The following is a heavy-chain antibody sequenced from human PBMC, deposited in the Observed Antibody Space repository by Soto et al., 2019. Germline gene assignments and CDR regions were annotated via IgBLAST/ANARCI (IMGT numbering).Heavy chain of an antibody. J-gene: IGHJ5*02. CDR2: FHYSGIS. V-gene: IGHV4-59*12. CDR3: ARGGGSRGMDKFDT. D-gene: IGHD6-19*01. CDR1: GGSNRAYY. Sequence: NPSETLSLPCPFSGGSNRAYYWTWIRQSPGRGLEWVGYFHYSGISKYNPSLSSRLTMSLDISKNQFSLSLVSLTAADTAVYYCARGGGSRGMDKFDTLGPGTLVTVSP.